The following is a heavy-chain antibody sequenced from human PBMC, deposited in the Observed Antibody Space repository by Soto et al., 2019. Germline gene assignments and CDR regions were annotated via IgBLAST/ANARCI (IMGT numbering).Heavy chain of an antibody. Sequence: PSESMSLASTASSGSMNNSYWGWIRQLPGKGLEWIGYIYYSGSTNYNPSLKSRVTISVDTSKNQFSLKLSSVTAADTAVYYCARGTDFWSGAFFDYWGQGTLVTVSS. CDR2: IYYSGST. J-gene: IGHJ4*02. V-gene: IGHV4-59*01. D-gene: IGHD3-3*01. CDR3: ARGTDFWSGAFFDY. CDR1: SGSMNNSY.